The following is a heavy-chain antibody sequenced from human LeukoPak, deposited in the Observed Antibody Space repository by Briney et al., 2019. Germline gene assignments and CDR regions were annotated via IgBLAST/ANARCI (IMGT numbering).Heavy chain of an antibody. V-gene: IGHV5-51*03. J-gene: IGHJ5*02. D-gene: IGHD2-2*01. CDR2: IYPGDSDT. CDR1: GYSFTSYW. Sequence: GESLKISCKGSGYSFTSYWIGWVRQMPGKGLEWMGIIYPGDSDTRYSPSFQGQVTISADKSISTAYLQWSSLKVSDTAMYYCARSGVPAANWFDPWGQGTLVTVSS. CDR3: ARSGVPAANWFDP.